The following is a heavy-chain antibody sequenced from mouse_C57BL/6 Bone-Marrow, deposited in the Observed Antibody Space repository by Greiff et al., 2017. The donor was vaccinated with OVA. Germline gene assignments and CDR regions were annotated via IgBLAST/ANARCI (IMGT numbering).Heavy chain of an antibody. CDR1: GYTFTDYY. J-gene: IGHJ1*03. CDR3: ARAGGSYGRYFDV. D-gene: IGHD1-1*02. CDR2: INPNNGGT. V-gene: IGHV1-26*01. Sequence: VQLQQSGPELVKPGASVKISCKASGYTFTDYYMNWVKQSHGKSLEWIGDINPNNGGTSYNQKFKGKATLTVDKSSSTAYMELRSLTSEDSAVYYCARAGGSYGRYFDVWGTGTTVTVSS.